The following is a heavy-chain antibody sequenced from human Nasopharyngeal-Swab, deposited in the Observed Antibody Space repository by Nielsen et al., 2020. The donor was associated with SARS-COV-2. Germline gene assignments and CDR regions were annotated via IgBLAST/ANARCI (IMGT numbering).Heavy chain of an antibody. V-gene: IGHV3-30*18. CDR1: GFTFSSYG. D-gene: IGHD6-19*01. CDR3: AKDITGYSSGWFYYYYYMDV. CDR2: ISYDGSNK. J-gene: IGHJ6*03. Sequence: GESLKISCAASGFTFSSYGMHWVRQAPGKGLEWVAVISYDGSNKYYADSVKSRFTISRDNSKNTLYLQMNSLRAEDTAVYYCAKDITGYSSGWFYYYYYMDVWGKGTTVTVSS.